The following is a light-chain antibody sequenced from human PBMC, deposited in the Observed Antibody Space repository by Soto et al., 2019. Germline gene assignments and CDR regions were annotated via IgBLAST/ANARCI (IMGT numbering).Light chain of an antibody. CDR3: QQYHKFWT. J-gene: IGKJ1*01. CDR1: QSVGSW. CDR2: KAS. Sequence: DIPMTQSPSTLSESVGDRVTITCRASQSVGSWLAWYQQKPGKAPKLLIYKASRLESGVPSRFSGSESGTEFTLTISNLQPDDFATYYCQQYHKFWTFGEGTKVEIK. V-gene: IGKV1-5*03.